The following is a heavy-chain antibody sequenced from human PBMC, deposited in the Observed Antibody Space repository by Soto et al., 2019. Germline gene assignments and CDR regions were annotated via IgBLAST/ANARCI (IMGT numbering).Heavy chain of an antibody. Sequence: GGSLRLSCAASGFTFSSYSMNLVRPAPGKGLEWVSSISSSSSYIYYADSVKGRFTISRDNAKNSLYLQMNSLRAEDTAVYYCARDLDTIVTDSSGWSDAFDIWGQGTMVTVSS. CDR1: GFTFSSYS. CDR3: ARDLDTIVTDSSGWSDAFDI. CDR2: ISSSSSYI. J-gene: IGHJ3*02. V-gene: IGHV3-21*01. D-gene: IGHD6-19*01.